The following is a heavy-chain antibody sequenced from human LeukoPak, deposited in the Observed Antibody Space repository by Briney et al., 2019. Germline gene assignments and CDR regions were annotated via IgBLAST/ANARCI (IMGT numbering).Heavy chain of an antibody. Sequence: ASVKVSCKASGGTFSSYAISWVRQAPGQGLEWMGGIIPIFGTASYAQKFQGRVTITADESTSTAYMELSSLRSEDTAVYYCARHRDGDSSYWYFDLWGRSTLVTVSS. CDR3: ARHRDGDSSYWYFDL. CDR1: GGTFSSYA. V-gene: IGHV1-69*13. CDR2: IIPIFGTA. D-gene: IGHD4-17*01. J-gene: IGHJ2*01.